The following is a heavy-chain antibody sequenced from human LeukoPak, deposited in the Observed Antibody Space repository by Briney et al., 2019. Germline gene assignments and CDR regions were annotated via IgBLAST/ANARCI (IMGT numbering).Heavy chain of an antibody. Sequence: GGSLRLSCAASGFTVSSNYMSWVRQAPGKGLEWVANIKQDGSKKSYVDSVKGRFTISRDNAKNSLYLQMNSLRAEDTAIYYCTRVGYIDEGIDYWGQGTLVTVSS. D-gene: IGHD5-24*01. CDR1: GFTVSSNY. J-gene: IGHJ4*02. V-gene: IGHV3-7*04. CDR3: TRVGYIDEGIDY. CDR2: IKQDGSKK.